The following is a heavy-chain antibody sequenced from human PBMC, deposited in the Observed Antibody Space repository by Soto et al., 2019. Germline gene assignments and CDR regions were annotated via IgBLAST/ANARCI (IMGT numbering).Heavy chain of an antibody. CDR3: VRDLDY. CDR2: INQGGGEK. CDR1: GFTFSTYW. Sequence: GGSLRLSCAASGFTFSTYWMSWVRQAPGKGLEWVANINQGGGEKYYVDSAKGRFTISRDNAKNSLYLPMDTLGVEDTAVYYCVRDLDYWGRGTLVTVSS. V-gene: IGHV3-7*01. J-gene: IGHJ4*02.